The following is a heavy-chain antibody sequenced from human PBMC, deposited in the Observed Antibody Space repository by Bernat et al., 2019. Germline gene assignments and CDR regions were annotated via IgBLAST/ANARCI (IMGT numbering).Heavy chain of an antibody. CDR1: GFTFSSYG. CDR3: ARVVYSNSNYFDY. Sequence: ESGGGVVQPGRSLRLSCAASGFTFSSYGMHWVRQAPGKGLEWVAVIWYDGSNKYYADSVKGRFTISRDNSKNTLYLQMNSLRAEDTAVYYCARVVYSNSNYFDYWGQGTLVTVSS. CDR2: IWYDGSNK. J-gene: IGHJ4*02. D-gene: IGHD4-11*01. V-gene: IGHV3-33*01.